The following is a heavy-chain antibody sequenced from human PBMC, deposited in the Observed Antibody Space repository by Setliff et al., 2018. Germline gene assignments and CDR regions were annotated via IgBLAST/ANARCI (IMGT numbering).Heavy chain of an antibody. CDR2: ISPYTGKT. D-gene: IGHD2-8*01. CDR1: GYTFSDYI. J-gene: IGHJ4*02. V-gene: IGHV1-18*01. CDR3: LRLVRYCTKIACQATSGDEV. Sequence: GASVKVSCKASGYTFSDYIINWVRQAPGQGLEWVGWISPYTGKTYFAQKLQGRVTMTTDTSTGIAYMELRSLRSDDTAIYYCLRLVRYCTKIACQATSGDEVWGLGTLVTVSS.